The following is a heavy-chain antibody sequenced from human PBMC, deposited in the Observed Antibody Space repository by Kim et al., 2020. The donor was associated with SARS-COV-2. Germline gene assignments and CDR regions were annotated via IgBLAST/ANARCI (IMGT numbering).Heavy chain of an antibody. CDR3: AKFGGRLADFDY. V-gene: IGHV3-23*01. Sequence: PGTGRFTISRDNSKNTLSLQMNRLRAEDTAVYYCAKFGGRLADFDYWGQGTLVTVSS. J-gene: IGHJ4*02. D-gene: IGHD3-10*01.